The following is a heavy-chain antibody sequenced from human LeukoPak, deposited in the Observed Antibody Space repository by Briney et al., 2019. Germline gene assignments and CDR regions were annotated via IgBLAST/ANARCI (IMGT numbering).Heavy chain of an antibody. D-gene: IGHD2-2*01. J-gene: IGHJ4*02. CDR1: GYTFTSYG. V-gene: IGHV1-18*01. CDR3: ARDRIVVVPAAMGY. Sequence: GASVKVSCKASGYTFTSYGISWVRQAPGQGLEWMGWISAYNGNTNYAQKLQGRVTMTTDTSTSTAYMELRSLRSDDTAVYYCARDRIVVVPAAMGYWGQGTLVTVSS. CDR2: ISAYNGNT.